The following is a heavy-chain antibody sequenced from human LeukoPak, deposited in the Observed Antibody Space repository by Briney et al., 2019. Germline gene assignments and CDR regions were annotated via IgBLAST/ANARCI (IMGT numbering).Heavy chain of an antibody. Sequence: SETLSFNCTVSGGSISSYYWSWIRQPPGKGLEWIGYIYYSGSTNYNPSLKSRVTISVDTSKNQFSLKLSSVTAADTAVYYCARVRVSYHSSGYLGYWGQGTLVTVSS. V-gene: IGHV4-59*08. CDR2: IYYSGST. CDR3: ARVRVSYHSSGYLGY. D-gene: IGHD3-22*01. J-gene: IGHJ4*02. CDR1: GGSISSYY.